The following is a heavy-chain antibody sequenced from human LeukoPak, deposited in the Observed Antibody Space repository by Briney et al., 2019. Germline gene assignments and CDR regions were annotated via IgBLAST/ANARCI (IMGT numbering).Heavy chain of an antibody. CDR1: GFIFSSYD. V-gene: IGHV3-23*01. CDR2: ISRAGDRT. CDR3: ARGESFAFDV. J-gene: IGHJ3*01. Sequence: GGSLRLSCVSSGFIFSSYDMGWVRQAPGKGLEWVSSISRAGDRTYYEDSVKGRFTISRDNSRNTMYLQMNSLRAEDTAVYYCARGESFAFDVWGQGTMVTVSS.